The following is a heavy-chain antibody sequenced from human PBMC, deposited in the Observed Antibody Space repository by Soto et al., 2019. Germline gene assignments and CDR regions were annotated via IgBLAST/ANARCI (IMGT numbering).Heavy chain of an antibody. Sequence: QLQLQASGPGLMKPSETLSLTCTVSGGSISSSLYYWGWIRQPPGKGLEWVGSIYSSVSTHYNPSLKSRVAISVDTSKTQFSLKLSSATAADTAVYYCARLTYSDSPPVTFDIWGQGTMVTVSS. CDR1: GGSISSSLYY. CDR3: ARLTYSDSPPVTFDI. V-gene: IGHV4-39*01. J-gene: IGHJ3*02. CDR2: IYSSVST. D-gene: IGHD2-15*01.